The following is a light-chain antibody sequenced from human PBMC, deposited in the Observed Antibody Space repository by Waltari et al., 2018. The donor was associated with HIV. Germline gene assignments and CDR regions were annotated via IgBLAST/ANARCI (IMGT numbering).Light chain of an antibody. CDR2: TNN. CDR1: SSDIGSHT. J-gene: IGLJ2*01. CDR3: AAWDDSLNGDVV. Sequence: QSVLTQPPSASGTPGQRVTISCSGSSSDIGSHTVNWYQQLPGTAPKLLIYTNNQRPSGCPDRFSGSKSGTSASLVISGLQSEDEADYFCAAWDDSLNGDVVFGGGTKLTVL. V-gene: IGLV1-44*01.